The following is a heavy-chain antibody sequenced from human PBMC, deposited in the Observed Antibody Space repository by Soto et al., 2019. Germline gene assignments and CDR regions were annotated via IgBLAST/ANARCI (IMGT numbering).Heavy chain of an antibody. CDR1: GFTFSSYA. Sequence: EVQLLESGGGLVQPGGSLRLSCAASGFTFSSYAMSWVRQAPGKGLEWVSAISGSGGSTYYADSVKGRFTISRDNSKNTLYLQMNSLRAEDTAVYYCAKDSAGCSGGSCYRYFDLWGRGTLVTVSS. D-gene: IGHD2-15*01. J-gene: IGHJ2*01. CDR3: AKDSAGCSGGSCYRYFDL. V-gene: IGHV3-23*01. CDR2: ISGSGGST.